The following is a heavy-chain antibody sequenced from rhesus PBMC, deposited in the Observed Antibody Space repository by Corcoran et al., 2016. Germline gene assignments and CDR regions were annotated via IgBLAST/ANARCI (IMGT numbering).Heavy chain of an antibody. V-gene: IGHV4-80*01. Sequence: QVQLQESGPGLVKPCETLSLTCAVSGASIRNYWWSWIRQSPGKGLQWIAELGGNGGATFSIPLLKSRVSISKDVAKNQFSLNLGSLPDADTAVYYCTRGGYSYSYMFDQWGQGVPVTVSS. CDR2: LGGNGGAT. J-gene: IGHJ4*01. CDR1: GASIRNYW. CDR3: TRGGYSYSYMFDQ. D-gene: IGHD3-16*01.